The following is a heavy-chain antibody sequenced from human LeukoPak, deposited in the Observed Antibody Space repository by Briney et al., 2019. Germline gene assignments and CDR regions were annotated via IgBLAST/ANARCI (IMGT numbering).Heavy chain of an antibody. J-gene: IGHJ4*02. V-gene: IGHV4-39*01. CDR2: IYYGENT. CDR1: GDSISSGPYY. CDR3: ARRDDSSGYHKIFDY. Sequence: SETLSLTCTASGDSISSGPYYWGWIRQPPGKGLEWIGNIYYGENTYYNPSLKSRVTISIDTSNNQFYLKLSSPTAADTAVYYCARRDDSSGYHKIFDYWGQGTLVTVSS. D-gene: IGHD3-22*01.